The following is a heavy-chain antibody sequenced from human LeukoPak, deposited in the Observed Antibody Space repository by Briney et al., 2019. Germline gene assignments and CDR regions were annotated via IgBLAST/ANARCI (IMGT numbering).Heavy chain of an antibody. J-gene: IGHJ4*02. Sequence: GGSLRLSCAASGFTFSDFYMSWIRQAPGKGLESVSYISGSSSNINYADSVKGRFTISRDNAKNSLYLQMSNLRAEDTAVYFCARDYNWGFDYWGQGILVTVFS. V-gene: IGHV3-11*05. CDR1: GFTFSDFY. CDR2: ISGSSSNI. CDR3: ARDYNWGFDY. D-gene: IGHD1-20*01.